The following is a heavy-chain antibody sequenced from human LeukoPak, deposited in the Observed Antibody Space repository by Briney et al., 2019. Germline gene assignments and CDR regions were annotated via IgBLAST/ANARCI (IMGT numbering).Heavy chain of an antibody. CDR3: ARDSETLYYYDSSGSSFDY. CDR2: IYYSGST. D-gene: IGHD3-22*01. J-gene: IGHJ4*02. CDR1: GGSISSSSYY. Sequence: SETLSLTCTVSGGSISSSSYYWGWIRQPPGKGLEWIGSIYYSGSTYYNPSLKSRVTISVDTSKNQFSLKLSSVTAADTAVYYCARDSETLYYYDSSGSSFDYWGQGTLVTVSS. V-gene: IGHV4-39*07.